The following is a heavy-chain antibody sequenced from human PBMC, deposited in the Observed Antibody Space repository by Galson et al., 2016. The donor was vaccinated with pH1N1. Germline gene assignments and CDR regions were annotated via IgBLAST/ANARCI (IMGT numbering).Heavy chain of an antibody. Sequence: SVKVSCKASGYTFTGYYIHWVRQAPGQGLEWMGRINPSNDVPDYAQNFQGRVTMTRDTSITTDYMELSSLRSDDTAVYYCAKAGAVLRYFDWLFDAFDIWGQGTMVAVSS. CDR3: AKAGAVLRYFDWLFDAFDI. D-gene: IGHD3-9*01. J-gene: IGHJ3*02. CDR2: INPSNDVP. CDR1: GYTFTGYY. V-gene: IGHV1-2*06.